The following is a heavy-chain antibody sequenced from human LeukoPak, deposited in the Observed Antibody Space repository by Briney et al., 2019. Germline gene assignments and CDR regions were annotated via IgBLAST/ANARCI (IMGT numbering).Heavy chain of an antibody. J-gene: IGHJ6*03. V-gene: IGHV1-18*01. CDR3: ATFWSVTMNMDV. CDR2: ISAYNDNT. Sequence: ASVKVSCKASGYTFTSYGISWVRQAPGQGLEWMGWISAYNDNTNYAQKLQGRVTMTTDTSTSTAYMELRSLRSDDTAVYYCATFWSVTMNMDVWGKGTTVTVSS. CDR1: GYTFTSYG. D-gene: IGHD3-22*01.